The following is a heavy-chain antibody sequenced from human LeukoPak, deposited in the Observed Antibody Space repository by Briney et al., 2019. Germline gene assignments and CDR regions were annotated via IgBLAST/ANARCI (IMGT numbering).Heavy chain of an antibody. CDR1: GGSISSYY. CDR3: ARDGGNGVYYFDY. V-gene: IGHV4-59*01. Sequence: PSETLSLTCTVSGGSISSYYWSWLRQPPGKGLEWIGYIYYSGSTNYNPSLKSRVTISVDTSKNQFSLKLSSVTAADTAVYYCARDGGNGVYYFDYWGQGTLVTVSS. CDR2: IYYSGST. J-gene: IGHJ4*02. D-gene: IGHD2-15*01.